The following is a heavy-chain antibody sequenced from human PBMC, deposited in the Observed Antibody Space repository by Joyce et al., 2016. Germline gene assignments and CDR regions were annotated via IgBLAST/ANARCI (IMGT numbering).Heavy chain of an antibody. D-gene: IGHD2-2*01. J-gene: IGHJ5*02. Sequence: EVQLVESGGGLIQPGGSLRLSCAASGFTVSSDYMNWFRQATGKGLEVVSVSYSGGNTYYADSVKGRFTISRDNSKNTLYLQMNSLRAEDTAVYYCARVMIDCSSTSCYPIFDPWGQGTLVTVSS. CDR1: GFTVSSDY. CDR3: ARVMIDCSSTSCYPIFDP. CDR2: SYSGGNT. V-gene: IGHV3-53*01.